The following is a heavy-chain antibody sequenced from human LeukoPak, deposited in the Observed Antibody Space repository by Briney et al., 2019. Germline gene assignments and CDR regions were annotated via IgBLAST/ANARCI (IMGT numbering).Heavy chain of an antibody. CDR2: ISSSSSTI. CDR1: GFTFRTYS. V-gene: IGHV3-48*02. CDR3: ARAFYGDYGMDV. Sequence: PGGSLRLSCAASGFTFRTYSVNWVRQAPGKGLEWVSYISSSSSTIHYADSVRGRFTISRDNAKNSLYLQINSPRDEDTAVYYCARAFYGDYGMDVWGQGTTVTVSS. J-gene: IGHJ6*02. D-gene: IGHD4-17*01.